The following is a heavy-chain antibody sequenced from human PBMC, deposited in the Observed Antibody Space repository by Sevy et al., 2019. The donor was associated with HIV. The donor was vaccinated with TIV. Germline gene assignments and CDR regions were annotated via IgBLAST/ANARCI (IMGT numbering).Heavy chain of an antibody. Sequence: GGSLRLSCAASGFSFSNYDMHWVRQAPGKGLDWVAVISHDERYKNYAESVKVRFTISRDNFKNTRFLQMDSLRPEDTAVYFCARLVSCGGDCYYRDSWGQGALVTVSS. CDR3: ARLVSCGGDCYYRDS. J-gene: IGHJ4*02. V-gene: IGHV3-30*01. D-gene: IGHD2-21*02. CDR1: GFSFSNYD. CDR2: ISHDERYK.